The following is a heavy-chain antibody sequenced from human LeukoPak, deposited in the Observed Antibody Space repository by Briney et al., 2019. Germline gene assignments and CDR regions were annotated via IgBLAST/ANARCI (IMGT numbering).Heavy chain of an antibody. V-gene: IGHV4-39*07. CDR2: IYYSGGT. J-gene: IGHJ4*02. Sequence: PSETLSLTCTVSGGSISSSSYYWGWIRQPPGKGLEWIGSIYYSGGTYYNPSLKSRVTISVDTSKNQFSLKLSSVTAADTAVYYCARDLRAAYWGQGTLVTVSS. CDR1: GGSISSSSYY. D-gene: IGHD3-16*01. CDR3: ARDLRAAY.